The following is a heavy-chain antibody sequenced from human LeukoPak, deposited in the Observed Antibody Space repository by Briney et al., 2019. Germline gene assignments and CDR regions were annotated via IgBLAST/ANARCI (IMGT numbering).Heavy chain of an antibody. Sequence: GSSLRLSCAASGFTLTTCGMHWVPQAPGKGPEWLAVISYDGSSKYYGDSVKGRFTISRDISKNTVYLQVSSLRPEDTAMYYCAKADNYDYLTTPDPWGQGTLVTVSS. V-gene: IGHV3-30*18. J-gene: IGHJ5*02. CDR3: AKADNYDYLTTPDP. D-gene: IGHD3-16*01. CDR2: ISYDGSSK. CDR1: GFTLTTCG.